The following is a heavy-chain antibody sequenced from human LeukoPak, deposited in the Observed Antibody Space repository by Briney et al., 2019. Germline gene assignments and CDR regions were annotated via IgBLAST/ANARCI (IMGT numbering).Heavy chain of an antibody. Sequence: GGSLRLSCAASGFTFSDYYMSWIRQAPGKGLEWVSYISGSGSTIYYADAVKGRFTISRDNDKNSLYLQMNSLRAEDTAVYYCATEARGIWSGYYEGDYWGQGTLVTVSS. CDR3: ATEARGIWSGYYEGDY. CDR2: ISGSGSTI. J-gene: IGHJ4*02. V-gene: IGHV3-11*04. D-gene: IGHD3-3*01. CDR1: GFTFSDYY.